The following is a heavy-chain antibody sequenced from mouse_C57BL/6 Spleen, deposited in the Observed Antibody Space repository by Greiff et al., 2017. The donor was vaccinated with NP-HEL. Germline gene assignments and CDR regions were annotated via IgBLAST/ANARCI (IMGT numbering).Heavy chain of an antibody. D-gene: IGHD1-1*01. CDR1: GYTFTNYW. J-gene: IGHJ4*01. Sequence: QVQLKESGAELVRPGTSVKMSCKASGYTFTNYWIGWAKQRPGHGLEWIGDIYPGGGYTNYNEKFKGKATLTADKSSSTAYLQFSSLTSEDSAIYYGARVYYGYYYAMDYWGQGTSVTVSS. V-gene: IGHV1-63*01. CDR2: IYPGGGYT. CDR3: ARVYYGYYYAMDY.